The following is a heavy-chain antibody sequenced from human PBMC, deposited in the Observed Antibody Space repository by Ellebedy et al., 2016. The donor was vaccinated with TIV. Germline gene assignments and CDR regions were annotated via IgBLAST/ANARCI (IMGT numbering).Heavy chain of an antibody. CDR1: GGTFSSYA. CDR3: ARESPFGVITPKYYYYYGMDV. CDR2: IIPILGIA. D-gene: IGHD3-22*01. J-gene: IGHJ6*02. V-gene: IGHV1-69*04. Sequence: SVKVSXKASGGTFSSYAISWVRQAPGQGLEWMGRIIPILGIANYAQKFQGRVTITADKSTSTAYMELSSLRSEDTAVYYCARESPFGVITPKYYYYYGMDVWGQGTTVTVSS.